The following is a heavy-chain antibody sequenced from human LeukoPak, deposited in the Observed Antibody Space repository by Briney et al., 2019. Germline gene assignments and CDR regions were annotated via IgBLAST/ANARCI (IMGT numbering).Heavy chain of an antibody. CDR2: INPSGGST. V-gene: IGHV1-46*01. Sequence: ASVKVSCKASGYTFTSYGITWVRLAPGQGLEWMGIINPSGGSTSYAQKFQGRVTMTRDTSTSTVYMELSSLRSEDTAVYYCARDGSGSYDGPFDYWGQGTLVTVSS. D-gene: IGHD1-26*01. CDR3: ARDGSGSYDGPFDY. J-gene: IGHJ4*02. CDR1: GYTFTSYG.